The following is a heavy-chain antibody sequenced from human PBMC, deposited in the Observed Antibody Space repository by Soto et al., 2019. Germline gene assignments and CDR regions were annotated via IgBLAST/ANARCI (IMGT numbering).Heavy chain of an antibody. D-gene: IGHD6-13*01. J-gene: IGHJ5*02. CDR2: ISAYNGNT. CDR3: ARAMVIAAAEGSFDP. Sequence: QVQLVQSGAEVKKPGASVKVSCKASGYTFTSYGISWVRQAPGQGLEWMGWISAYNGNTNYAQKLQGRVTMTTDTSTSTADKELMSLRSDDTAVYYCARAMVIAAAEGSFDPWGQGTLVTVSS. CDR1: GYTFTSYG. V-gene: IGHV1-18*01.